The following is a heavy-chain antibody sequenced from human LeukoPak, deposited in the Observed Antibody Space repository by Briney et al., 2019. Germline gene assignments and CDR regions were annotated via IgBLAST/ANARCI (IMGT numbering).Heavy chain of an antibody. CDR3: ARGDRGEYNWFDP. J-gene: IGHJ5*02. Sequence: ASVTVSFKASGYTFTSYYMHWVRQAPGQGLEWMGIINPSGGSTSYAQKFRGRVTMTRDMSTSTAYMELSSLRSEDTAVYYCARGDRGEYNWFDPWGQGTLVTVSS. D-gene: IGHD3-10*01. V-gene: IGHV1-46*01. CDR2: INPSGGST. CDR1: GYTFTSYY.